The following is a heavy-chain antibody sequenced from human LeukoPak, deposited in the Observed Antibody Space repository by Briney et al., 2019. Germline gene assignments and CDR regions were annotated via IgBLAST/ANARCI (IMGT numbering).Heavy chain of an antibody. J-gene: IGHJ4*02. CDR3: AIYPSSSWYYFDY. CDR2: INHSGST. CDR1: GGSFSGYY. Sequence: SETLSLTCAVFGGSFSGYYWSWVRQPPGKGLEWIGEINHSGSTNFNPSLKSRVIISVDTSKNQLSLKLNSVTAADTAVYYCAIYPSSSWYYFDYWGQGTLVTVSS. V-gene: IGHV4-34*01. D-gene: IGHD6-13*01.